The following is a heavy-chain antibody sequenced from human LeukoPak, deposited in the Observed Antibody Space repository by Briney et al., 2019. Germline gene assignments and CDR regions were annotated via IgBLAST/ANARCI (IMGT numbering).Heavy chain of an antibody. CDR1: GFTFDDYG. J-gene: IGHJ4*02. V-gene: IGHV3-20*04. Sequence: GGSLRRSCPAAGFTFDDYGMSWARHAPGKWLEWVSGINWNGGSTGYADSVKSRFTISRDNAQNSLYLQMNSLRAAATALYYCASGGIYYGAAFDFWGQGTLVTVSS. CDR3: ASGGIYYGAAFDF. D-gene: IGHD1-26*01. CDR2: INWNGGST.